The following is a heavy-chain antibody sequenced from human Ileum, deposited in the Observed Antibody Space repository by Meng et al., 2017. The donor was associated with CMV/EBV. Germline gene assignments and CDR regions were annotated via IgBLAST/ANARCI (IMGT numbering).Heavy chain of an antibody. V-gene: IGHV1-2*02. Sequence: VQLVQSGAEVHKPGASMKVSCEASGYTFTGNYIHWLRQAPGQGLEWMGWIIPNSGTTNYAQKFQGRVSMTRDTSTSTAYVELYSLTSDDTAMYFCARDRGTPYDAFDIWGQGTMVTVSS. CDR3: ARDRGTPYDAFDI. CDR2: IIPNSGTT. CDR1: GYTFTGNY. J-gene: IGHJ3*02. D-gene: IGHD3-16*01.